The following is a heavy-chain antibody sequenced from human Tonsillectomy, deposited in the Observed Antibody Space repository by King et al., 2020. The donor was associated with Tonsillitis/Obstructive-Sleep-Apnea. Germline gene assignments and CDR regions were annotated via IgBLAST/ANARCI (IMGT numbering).Heavy chain of an antibody. CDR1: GYTFTSYG. D-gene: IGHD3-22*01. J-gene: IGHJ4*02. CDR2: ISAYNGNT. Sequence: VQLVESGAEVKKPGASVKVSCKASGYTFTSYGISWVRQAPGQGLEWMGWISAYNGNTNYAQNLQGRVSMTTDTSTSTAYLDLRSLRSDDTAVYYCASDSMRHYFDSSASSGYYTFAYWGQGTLVTVSS. V-gene: IGHV1-18*01. CDR3: ASDSMRHYFDSSASSGYYTFAY.